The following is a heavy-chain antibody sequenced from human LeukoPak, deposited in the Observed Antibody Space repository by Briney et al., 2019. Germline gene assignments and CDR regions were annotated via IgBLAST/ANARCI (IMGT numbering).Heavy chain of an antibody. CDR1: GYTFTSYG. Sequence: ASVKVSCKASGYTFTSYGISWVRQAPGQGLEWMGWISAYNGNTNYAQKLQGRVTMTTDTSTSTAYMELRSLRSDDTAVYYCARGGDYDFWSGYFTGVFDYWGQGTLVTVSS. D-gene: IGHD3-3*01. J-gene: IGHJ4*02. V-gene: IGHV1-18*01. CDR2: ISAYNGNT. CDR3: ARGGDYDFWSGYFTGVFDY.